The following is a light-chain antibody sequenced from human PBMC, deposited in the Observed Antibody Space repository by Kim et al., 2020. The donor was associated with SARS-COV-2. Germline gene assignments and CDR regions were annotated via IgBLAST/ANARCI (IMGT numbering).Light chain of an antibody. Sequence: GQRVTISCTGSRSTIGAGYAVNWDHQLPGTVPKLLIYDNNIRPSGLPDRFSASKSGASASLAITGLQAEDEADYYCQSYDNHLRGVFGGGTQLTVL. CDR3: QSYDNHLRGV. CDR2: DNN. CDR1: RSTIGAGYA. V-gene: IGLV1-40*03. J-gene: IGLJ3*02.